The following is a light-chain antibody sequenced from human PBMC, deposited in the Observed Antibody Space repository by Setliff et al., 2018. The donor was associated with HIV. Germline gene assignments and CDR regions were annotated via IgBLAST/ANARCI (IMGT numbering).Light chain of an antibody. J-gene: IGLJ2*01. CDR1: NSNIGAGYD. CDR3: AAWDDSLSVHVV. V-gene: IGLV1-40*01. CDR2: GNS. Sequence: QSALTQPPSVSGAPGQTITISCTGSNSNIGAGYDVHWYQQLPGTAPKLLLYGNSNRPSGVPDRFSGSKSVTSASLAITGLQADDEADYYCAAWDDSLSVHVVFGGGTKVTVL.